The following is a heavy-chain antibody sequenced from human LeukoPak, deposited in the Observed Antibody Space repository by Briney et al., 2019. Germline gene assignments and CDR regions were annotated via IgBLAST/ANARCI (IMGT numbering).Heavy chain of an antibody. CDR3: ARSSILEWLPYYYYYMDV. CDR2: ISNRSSYI. D-gene: IGHD3-3*01. V-gene: IGHV3-21*01. Sequence: GGSLTLSCAASGFTFSSYSMNWVRQAPGKGLEWVSSISNRSSYIYYADSVKGRFTISRDNAKNSLYLQMNSLRAEDTAVYYCARSSILEWLPYYYYYMDVWGKGTSVTVSS. CDR1: GFTFSSYS. J-gene: IGHJ6*03.